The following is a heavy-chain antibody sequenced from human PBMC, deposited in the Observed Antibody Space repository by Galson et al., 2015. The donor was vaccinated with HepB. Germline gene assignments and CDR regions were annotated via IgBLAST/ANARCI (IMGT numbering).Heavy chain of an antibody. Sequence: SVKVSCKASGYTFTSYDINWVRQATGQGLEWMGWMNPNSGNTGYAQKFQGRVTMTRNTSISTAYMGLSSLRSEDTAVYYCARGLAAAGYFDIWGQGTMVTVSP. J-gene: IGHJ3*02. V-gene: IGHV1-8*01. CDR3: ARGLAAAGYFDI. D-gene: IGHD6-13*01. CDR1: GYTFTSYD. CDR2: MNPNSGNT.